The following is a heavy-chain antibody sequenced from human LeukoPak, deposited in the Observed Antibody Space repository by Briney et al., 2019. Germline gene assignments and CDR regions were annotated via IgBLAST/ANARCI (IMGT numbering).Heavy chain of an antibody. CDR2: IIPIFGTA. J-gene: IGHJ4*02. V-gene: IGHV1-69*01. Sequence: SVKVSCKASGGTFSSYATSWVRQAPGQGLEWMGGIIPIFGTANYAQKFQGRVTITADESTSTAYMELSSLRSEDTAVYYCATGQGEYCTNGVCPRFDYWGQGTLVTVSS. CDR1: GGTFSSYA. CDR3: ATGQGEYCTNGVCPRFDY. D-gene: IGHD2-8*01.